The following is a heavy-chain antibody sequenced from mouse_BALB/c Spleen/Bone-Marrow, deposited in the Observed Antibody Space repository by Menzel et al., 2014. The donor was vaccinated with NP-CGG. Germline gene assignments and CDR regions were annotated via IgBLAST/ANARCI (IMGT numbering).Heavy chain of an antibody. J-gene: IGHJ2*01. CDR1: GYTFSNYW. CDR3: TALARNKFDY. CDR2: IYPGNSDT. D-gene: IGHD3-1*01. Sequence: VQLQQSGTVLARPGAAVKMSCKASGYTFSNYWMHWVKQRPGQGLEWIGIIYPGNSDTTYNQKFKGKATLTAVTSTSTAYMELSSLTNEDSAVYYCTALARNKFDYWGQGTTLTVSS. V-gene: IGHV1-5*01.